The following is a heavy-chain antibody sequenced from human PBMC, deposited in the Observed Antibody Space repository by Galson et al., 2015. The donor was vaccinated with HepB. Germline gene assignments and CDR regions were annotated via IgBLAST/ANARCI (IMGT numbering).Heavy chain of an antibody. V-gene: IGHV3-30*18. J-gene: IGHJ4*02. Sequence: SLRLSCAASGFTFSNYGMHWVRQAPGKGLEWVAVISYDGSNKYYADSVKGRFTISRDNSKNTLYLQMNSLRAEDTALYYCAKDPYLYSALAGTMAGFDYWGQGTRAT. CDR1: GFTFSNYG. CDR3: AKDPYLYSALAGTMAGFDY. D-gene: IGHD6-19*01. CDR2: ISYDGSNK.